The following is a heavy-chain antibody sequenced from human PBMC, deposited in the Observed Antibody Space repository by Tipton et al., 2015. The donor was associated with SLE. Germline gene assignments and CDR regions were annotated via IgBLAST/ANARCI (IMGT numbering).Heavy chain of an antibody. J-gene: IGHJ3*02. CDR3: ASGYSTSWHVGGAAFDI. D-gene: IGHD6-13*01. CDR2: INSDGSST. V-gene: IGHV3-74*01. Sequence: SLRLSCAASGFTFSNYWMHWVRQTPGKGLVWVSRINSDGSSTSYADSVKGRFTISRDNAKNTLYLQLNSLRAEDTAVYYCASGYSTSWHVGGAAFDIWGQGTMVTVSP. CDR1: GFTFSNYW.